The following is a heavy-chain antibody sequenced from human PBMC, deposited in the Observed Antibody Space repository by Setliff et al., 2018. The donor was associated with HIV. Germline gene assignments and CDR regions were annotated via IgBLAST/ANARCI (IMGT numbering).Heavy chain of an antibody. V-gene: IGHV4-59*08. CDR2: IYYSGST. CDR3: ARGRWDMAAAGTTEYFQY. D-gene: IGHD6-13*01. J-gene: IGHJ1*01. Sequence: SETLSLTCTVSGGSISSYYWSWIRQPPGKGLEWIGYIYYSGSTNYNPSLKSRVTISVDTSKNQFSLKLNSVTAADTAMYYCARGRWDMAAAGTTEYFQYWGQGTLVTVSS. CDR1: GGSISSYY.